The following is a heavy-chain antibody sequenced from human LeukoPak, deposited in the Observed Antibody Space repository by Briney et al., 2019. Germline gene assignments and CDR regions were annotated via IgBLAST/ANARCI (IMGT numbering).Heavy chain of an antibody. Sequence: PGGSLRLSCAASGFTFSSYAMSWVRQAPGKGLEWVSAISGSGGSTYYADSVMGRFTISRDNSKNTLYLQMNSLRAEDTAVYYCAKDGPNYDILTGYYRGWFDPWGQGTLVTVSS. CDR1: GFTFSSYA. J-gene: IGHJ5*02. CDR2: ISGSGGST. V-gene: IGHV3-23*01. CDR3: AKDGPNYDILTGYYRGWFDP. D-gene: IGHD3-9*01.